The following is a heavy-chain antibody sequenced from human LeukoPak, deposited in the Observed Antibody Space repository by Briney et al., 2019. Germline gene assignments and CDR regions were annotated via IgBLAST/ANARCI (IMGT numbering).Heavy chain of an antibody. V-gene: IGHV3-43*01. CDR1: GFNFDRYT. J-gene: IGHJ4*02. CDR3: AKELDTMFFDY. D-gene: IGHD3-10*02. Sequence: PGGSLRLSCATSGFNFDRYTIHWVRQAPGKGLEWVSLAGWAGSTTFYSDSVRGRFTIFRDSGRKSVYLQMNSLTTDDTAFYFCAKELDTMFFDYWGQGALVTVSS. CDR2: AGWAGSTT.